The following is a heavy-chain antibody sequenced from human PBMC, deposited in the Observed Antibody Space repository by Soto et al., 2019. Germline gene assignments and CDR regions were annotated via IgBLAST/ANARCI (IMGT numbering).Heavy chain of an antibody. Sequence: QVQLVQSGAEVKKPGASVKVSCKASGYTFTSYYMHWVRQAPGQGLEWMGIINPSGGSTSYAKKSQGRVTMTSDTSTSTVYMELSSLRSEDTAEYYCASARRDGYTSHFDYWGQGTLVTVSS. CDR2: INPSGGST. D-gene: IGHD5-12*01. V-gene: IGHV1-46*03. CDR1: GYTFTSYY. J-gene: IGHJ4*02. CDR3: ASARRDGYTSHFDY.